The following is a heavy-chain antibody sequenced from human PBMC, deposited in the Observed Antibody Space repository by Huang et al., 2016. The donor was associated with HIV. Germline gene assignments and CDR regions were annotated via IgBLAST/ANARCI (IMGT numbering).Heavy chain of an antibody. CDR2: INHSGNN. V-gene: IGHV4-34*02. D-gene: IGHD3-22*01. J-gene: IGHJ4*02. Sequence: QVQLEQWGAGLLKASETLSLTCAVYGGSFSGYYWNWLRQAPGKGLEWVGEINHSGNNNYNPSRKSRVNMSVDTSKSQFSLYLTSLSAADTGTYFCARRYNSRRDYWGRGTLVTVHS. CDR1: GGSFSGYY. CDR3: ARRYNSRRDY.